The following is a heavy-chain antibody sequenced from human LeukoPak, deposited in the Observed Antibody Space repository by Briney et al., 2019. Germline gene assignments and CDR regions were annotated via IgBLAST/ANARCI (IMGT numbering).Heavy chain of an antibody. Sequence: SVKVSCKASGYTFTGYYMHWVRQAPGQGLEWMGGIIPIFGTANYAQKFQGRVTITADKSTSTAYMELSSLRSEDTAVYYCARGGYVLRYFDWLSNLGDYYYYYYMDVWGKGTTVTVSS. D-gene: IGHD3-9*01. CDR2: IIPIFGTA. J-gene: IGHJ6*03. CDR3: ARGGYVLRYFDWLSNLGDYYYYYYMDV. V-gene: IGHV1-69*06. CDR1: GYTFTGYY.